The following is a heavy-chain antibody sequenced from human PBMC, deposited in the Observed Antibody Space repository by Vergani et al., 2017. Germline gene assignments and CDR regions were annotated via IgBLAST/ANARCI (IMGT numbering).Heavy chain of an antibody. J-gene: IGHJ2*01. CDR3: ASGKYYSDGTSHFRGRYFDV. V-gene: IGHV4-39*01. CDR2: IYNSGNG. CDR1: GDSIISRSYY. D-gene: IGHD3-16*01. Sequence: QMQLQESGPGLVKASETLSLTCTVSGDSIISRSYYWGWIRQPPGKGLEWIGSIYNSGNGDSSSSLKSRVTISAETSKNQFSLRLTSVTAADTAVYYCASGKYYSDGTSHFRGRYFDVWGRGTLVTVPS.